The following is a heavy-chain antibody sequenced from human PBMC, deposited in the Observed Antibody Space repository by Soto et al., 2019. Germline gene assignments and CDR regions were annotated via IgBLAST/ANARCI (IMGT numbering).Heavy chain of an antibody. CDR2: IYYSGST. V-gene: IGHV4-59*01. J-gene: IGHJ4*02. CDR1: GGSISSYY. CDR3: ARELERVFDY. D-gene: IGHD1-1*01. Sequence: SETLSLTCTVSGGSISSYYWSWIRQPPGKGLEWIGYIYYSGSTNYNPSVKGRFTISRDNSKNTLYLQMNSLRIEDTAVCYCARELERVFDYWGQGTLVTVSS.